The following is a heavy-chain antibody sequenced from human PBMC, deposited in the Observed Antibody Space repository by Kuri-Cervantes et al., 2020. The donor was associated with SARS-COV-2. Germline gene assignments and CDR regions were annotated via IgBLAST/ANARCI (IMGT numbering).Heavy chain of an antibody. CDR3: ARGGFGDYDFWSGYSYNWFDP. D-gene: IGHD3-3*01. Sequence: SETLSLTCTVSGGSISSYYWSWIRQPAGEGLEWIGRIYTSGSTNYNPSLKSRVTMSVDTSKNQFSLKLSSVTAADTAVYYCARGGFGDYDFWSGYSYNWFDPWGQGTLVTVSS. CDR2: IYTSGST. V-gene: IGHV4-4*07. J-gene: IGHJ5*02. CDR1: GGSISSYY.